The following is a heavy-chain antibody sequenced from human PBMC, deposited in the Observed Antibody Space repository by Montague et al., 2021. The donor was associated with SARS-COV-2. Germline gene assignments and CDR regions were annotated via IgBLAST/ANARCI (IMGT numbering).Heavy chain of an antibody. D-gene: IGHD6-19*01. CDR1: GGSVSSGSYY. CDR2: IYYSGST. Sequence: SETLSLTCTVSGGSVSSGSYYWSWIRQPPGKGLEWIGYIYYSGSTNHNPSLKSRVTISVDTSKNQFSLKVSSVAAADTAGYYCAGSGWYPGWFDPWGQGTLVTVSS. V-gene: IGHV4-61*01. J-gene: IGHJ5*02. CDR3: AGSGWYPGWFDP.